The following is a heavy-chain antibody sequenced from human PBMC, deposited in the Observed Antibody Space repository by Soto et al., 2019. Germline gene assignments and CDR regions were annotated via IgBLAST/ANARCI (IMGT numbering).Heavy chain of an antibody. CDR3: ASRRLYGSGSYSPSDFDY. D-gene: IGHD3-10*01. V-gene: IGHV4-31*03. Sequence: SETLSLTCTVSGGSISSGGYYWSWIRQHPGKGLEWIGYIYYSGSTYYNPSLKSRVTISVDTSKNQFSLKLSSVTAADTAVYYCASRRLYGSGSYSPSDFDYWGQGTLVTVSS. CDR1: GGSISSGGYY. J-gene: IGHJ4*02. CDR2: IYYSGST.